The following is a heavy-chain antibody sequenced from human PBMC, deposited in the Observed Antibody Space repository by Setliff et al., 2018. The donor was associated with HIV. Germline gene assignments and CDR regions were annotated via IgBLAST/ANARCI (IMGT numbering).Heavy chain of an antibody. CDR1: GFTFTSHA. J-gene: IGHJ6*02. V-gene: IGHV3-21*01. D-gene: IGHD1-7*01. Sequence: GESLKISCQASGFTFTSHAMTWVRQAPGKGLEWVSSISSSSSYINYADSVKGRFTISRDNAKNSLYLQMNSLRAEDTAVYYCARDQGNYVPLGYYYGMDVWGQGTTVTVSS. CDR2: ISSSSSYI. CDR3: ARDQGNYVPLGYYYGMDV.